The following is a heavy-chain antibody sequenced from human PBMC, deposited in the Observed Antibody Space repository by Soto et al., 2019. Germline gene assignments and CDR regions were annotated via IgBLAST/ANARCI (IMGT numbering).Heavy chain of an antibody. V-gene: IGHV1-58*01. CDR3: APDPYTFARGSLAYDSYIIDF. CDR2: IVVGSGNT. J-gene: IGHJ4*02. D-gene: IGHD1-1*01. Sequence: SVKVSCKASGFTFATSAVRWVRQARGQGLEWIGWIVVGSGNTNFAQKFQARVTITRDMSTGTAFMELSSLRSENTAVYYCAPDPYTFARGSLAYDSYIIDFWGQGTPVTVSS. CDR1: GFTFATSA.